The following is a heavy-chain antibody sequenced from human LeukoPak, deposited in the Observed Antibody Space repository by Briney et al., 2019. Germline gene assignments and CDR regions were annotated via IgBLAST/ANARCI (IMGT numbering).Heavy chain of an antibody. D-gene: IGHD2-2*01. J-gene: IGHJ5*02. V-gene: IGHV1-18*01. Sequence: ASVKVSCKASGYTFTSYGISWVRQAPGRGLEWMGWISAYNGNTNYAQKLQGRVTMTTDTSTSTAYMELRSLRSDDTAVYYCARDRSCSSTSCYWYWFDPWGQGTLVTVSS. CDR2: ISAYNGNT. CDR3: ARDRSCSSTSCYWYWFDP. CDR1: GYTFTSYG.